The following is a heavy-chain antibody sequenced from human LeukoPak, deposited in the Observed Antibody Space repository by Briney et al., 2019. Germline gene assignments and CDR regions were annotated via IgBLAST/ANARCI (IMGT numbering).Heavy chain of an antibody. V-gene: IGHV4-59*08. CDR2: IYYSGNT. D-gene: IGHD2-2*01. Sequence: PSETLSLTCTVSGGSISGYYWGWIRQPPGKGLEWIGYIYYSGNTNYNPSLKSRVTISVDTSKNLFSLRLSSVTAADTAVYYCARLRGLDCTTTSCSRLDAFDIWGLGTMVTVSS. CDR1: GGSISGYY. CDR3: ARLRGLDCTTTSCSRLDAFDI. J-gene: IGHJ3*02.